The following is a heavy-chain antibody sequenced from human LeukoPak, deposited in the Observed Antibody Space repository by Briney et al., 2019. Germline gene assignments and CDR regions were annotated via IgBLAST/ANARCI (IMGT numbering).Heavy chain of an antibody. Sequence: SQTLSLTCTVSGGSISSGGYYWSWIRQPPGKGLEWIGYIYHSGSTYYNPSLKSRVTISVDRSKNQFSLKLSSVTAADTAVYYCARAGSYGDPTIDYWGQGTLVTVSS. J-gene: IGHJ4*02. CDR2: IYHSGST. CDR3: ARAGSYGDPTIDY. D-gene: IGHD4-17*01. V-gene: IGHV4-30-2*01. CDR1: GGSISSGGYY.